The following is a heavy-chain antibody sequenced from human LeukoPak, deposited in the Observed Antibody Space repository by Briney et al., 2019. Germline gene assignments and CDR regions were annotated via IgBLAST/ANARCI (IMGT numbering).Heavy chain of an antibody. Sequence: GGSLRLSCAASGFTFSSYGMHWVRQAPGKGLEWVAVIWYDGSNKYYADSVKGRFTISRDNSKNTLCLQMNSLRAEDTAVYYCAKDSYYGSGSYYFDYWGQGTLVTVSS. J-gene: IGHJ4*02. CDR1: GFTFSSYG. CDR3: AKDSYYGSGSYYFDY. V-gene: IGHV3-33*06. D-gene: IGHD3-10*01. CDR2: IWYDGSNK.